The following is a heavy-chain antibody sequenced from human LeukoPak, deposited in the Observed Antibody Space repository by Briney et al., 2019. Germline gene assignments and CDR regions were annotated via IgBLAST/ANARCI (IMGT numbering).Heavy chain of an antibody. Sequence: GGSLRLSCSASGFTVSSNYMSWVRQAPGKGLEWVSVIYNGDNTYYADSAKGRFTISRDNSKNMLYLQMNSLRAEDTAVYYCARRDGHTNPKNAFDIWGQGTMVTVSS. CDR1: GFTVSSNY. D-gene: IGHD5-24*01. J-gene: IGHJ3*02. CDR2: IYNGDNT. V-gene: IGHV3-53*01. CDR3: ARRDGHTNPKNAFDI.